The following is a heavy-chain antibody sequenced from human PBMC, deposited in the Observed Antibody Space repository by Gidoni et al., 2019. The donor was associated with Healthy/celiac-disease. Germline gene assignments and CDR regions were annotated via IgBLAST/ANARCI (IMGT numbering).Heavy chain of an antibody. CDR2: MNPNSGNT. V-gene: IGHV1-8*01. D-gene: IGHD3-10*01. CDR3: ASSLQFSYGSGSYGRISEWFDP. CDR1: GYTFTSYD. Sequence: HVQLVQSGAEVKKPGAAVKVSCKASGYTFTSYDINWVRQATGQGLEWMGWMNPNSGNTGYAQKFQGRVTMTRNTSISTAYMELSSLRSEDTAVYYCASSLQFSYGSGSYGRISEWFDPWGQGTLVTVSS. J-gene: IGHJ5*02.